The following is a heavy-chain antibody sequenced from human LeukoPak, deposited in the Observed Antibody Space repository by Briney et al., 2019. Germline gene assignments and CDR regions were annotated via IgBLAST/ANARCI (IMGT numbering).Heavy chain of an antibody. CDR1: GFTFSSYG. V-gene: IGHV3-30*18. Sequence: GGSLRLSCAASGFTFSSYGMHWVRQALGKGLEWVAVISYDGSNKYYADSVKGRFTISRDNSKNTLYLQMNSLRAEDTAVYYCAKDRDSSGWYVFDYWGQGTLVTVSS. CDR2: ISYDGSNK. CDR3: AKDRDSSGWYVFDY. J-gene: IGHJ4*02. D-gene: IGHD6-19*01.